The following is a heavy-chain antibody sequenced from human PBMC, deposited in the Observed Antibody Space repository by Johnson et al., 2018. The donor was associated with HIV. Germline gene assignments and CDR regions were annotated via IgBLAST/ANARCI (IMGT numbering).Heavy chain of an antibody. CDR3: ARDQGVRRVVVFDDAFDV. D-gene: IGHD2-15*01. CDR2: ISYDGSNK. J-gene: IGHJ3*01. CDR1: GFTFSSYA. V-gene: IGHV3-30*04. Sequence: VQLVESGEGLVQPGGSLRLSCAASGFTFSSYAMNWVRQAPGKGLEWVAVISYDGSNKYYADSVKGRLPISRDNSKNTLYLQMNSLRAEDTAVYYCARDQGVRRVVVFDDAFDVWGQGTMVTVSS.